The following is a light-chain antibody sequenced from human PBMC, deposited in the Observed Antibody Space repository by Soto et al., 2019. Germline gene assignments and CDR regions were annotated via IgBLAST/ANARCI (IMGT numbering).Light chain of an antibody. V-gene: IGKV3-20*01. J-gene: IGKJ1*01. CDR3: QQYGSSGT. CDR2: GAS. Sequence: PGERATLSRRASQSVSSSNFAWYQQKPAQAPRLLIYGASRRAPGIPDRFSGSGSGTDFTLTISRLEPEDFAVYYCQQYGSSGTFGQGTKVDI. CDR1: QSVSSSN.